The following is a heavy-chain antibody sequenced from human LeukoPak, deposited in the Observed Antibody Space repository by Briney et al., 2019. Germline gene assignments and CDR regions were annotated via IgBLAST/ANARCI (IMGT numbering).Heavy chain of an antibody. Sequence: SETLSLTCTVSGGSISSSSYYWGWIRQPPGKGLEWIGSIYYSGNTYYNPSLKSRVTIFVDTSKNQFSLKLSSVTAADTAVYYCVRDYWGSLDYWGQGTLVTVSS. J-gene: IGHJ4*02. CDR3: VRDYWGSLDY. D-gene: IGHD7-27*01. V-gene: IGHV4-39*02. CDR1: GGSISSSSYY. CDR2: IYYSGNT.